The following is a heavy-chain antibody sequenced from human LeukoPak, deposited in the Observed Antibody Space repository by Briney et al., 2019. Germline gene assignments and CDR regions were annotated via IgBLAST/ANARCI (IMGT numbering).Heavy chain of an antibody. CDR1: GFIFSSYA. V-gene: IGHV3-23*01. J-gene: IGHJ4*02. Sequence: PGGSLRLSCAASGFIFSSYAMSWVREAPGKGLEWVSVVSGSGGSTYYADSVNGRFTISRDDSKNTVYLQMNSLRAEDTAVYYCANGSDLWFEETWGQGTLVTVSS. D-gene: IGHD3-10*01. CDR2: VSGSGGST. CDR3: ANGSDLWFEET.